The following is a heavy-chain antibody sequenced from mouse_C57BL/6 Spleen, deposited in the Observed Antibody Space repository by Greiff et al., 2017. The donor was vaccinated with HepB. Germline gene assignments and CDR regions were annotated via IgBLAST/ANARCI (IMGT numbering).Heavy chain of an antibody. CDR2: INPSNGGT. D-gene: IGHD1-1*01. CDR3: ARPITTVAAFDY. V-gene: IGHV1-53*01. Sequence: QVQLQQPGAELVRPGTSVKLSCKASGYTFTSYWMHWVKQRPGQGLEWIGNINPSNGGTNYNEKFKSKATLTVDKSSSTAYMQLSSLTSEDSAVYYCARPITTVAAFDYWGQGTTLTVSS. CDR1: GYTFTSYW. J-gene: IGHJ2*01.